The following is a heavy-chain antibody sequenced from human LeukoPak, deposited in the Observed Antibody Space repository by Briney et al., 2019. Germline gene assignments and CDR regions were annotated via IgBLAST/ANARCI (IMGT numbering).Heavy chain of an antibody. Sequence: PGGSLRLSCSASGFSFSGFPMHWVRQAPGKGLECVSAISTNGRDTYYADSFKGRFAISRDNSKNTLYLQMSSLRADGTAIYYFVKDPPVGIIYGSGDYGGQEPWSPSPQ. CDR1: GFSFSGFP. CDR3: VKDPPVGIIYGSGDY. J-gene: IGHJ4*01. V-gene: IGHV3-64D*06. CDR2: ISTNGRDT. D-gene: IGHD3-16*01.